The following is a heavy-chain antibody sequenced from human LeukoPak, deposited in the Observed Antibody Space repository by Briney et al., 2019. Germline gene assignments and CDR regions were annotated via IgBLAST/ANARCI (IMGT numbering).Heavy chain of an antibody. J-gene: IGHJ5*02. CDR1: GFTINNYA. Sequence: GGSLRLSFAASGFTINNYAMTWVRQAPGRGLEGVAVIGGGSGSTYYADSVKGRFTLSRDNSKNTVYLEMNSLRAEDSAVYYCAYCSGGTCYSNGPWFEPWGQGTLVTVSS. CDR2: IGGGSGST. D-gene: IGHD2-15*01. V-gene: IGHV3-23*01. CDR3: AYCSGGTCYSNGPWFEP.